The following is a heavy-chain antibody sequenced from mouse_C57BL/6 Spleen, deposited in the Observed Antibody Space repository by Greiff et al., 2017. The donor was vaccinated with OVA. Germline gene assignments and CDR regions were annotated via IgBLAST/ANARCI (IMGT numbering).Heavy chain of an antibody. D-gene: IGHD1-1*01. Sequence: EVKLVESGGGLVKPGGSLKLSCAASGFTFSDYGMHWVRQAPEKGLEWVAYISSGSSTIYYADTVKGRFTISRDNAKNTLFLQMTSLRSEDTAMDYCARRGDGSSPLYAMDYWGQGTSVTVSS. CDR2: ISSGSSTI. V-gene: IGHV5-17*01. J-gene: IGHJ4*01. CDR1: GFTFSDYG. CDR3: ARRGDGSSPLYAMDY.